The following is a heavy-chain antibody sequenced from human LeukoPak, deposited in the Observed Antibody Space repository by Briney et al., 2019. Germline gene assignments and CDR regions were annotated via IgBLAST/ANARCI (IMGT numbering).Heavy chain of an antibody. Sequence: KTLETLSLTCTVSGGSISSYYWSWIRQPAGKGLEWIGRIYTSGSTNYNPSLKSRVTMSVDTSKNQFSLKLSSVTAADTAVYYCARSAYYYDSSGYYRLFDYWGQGTLVTVSS. J-gene: IGHJ4*02. CDR3: ARSAYYYDSSGYYRLFDY. D-gene: IGHD3-22*01. CDR1: GGSISSYY. V-gene: IGHV4-4*07. CDR2: IYTSGST.